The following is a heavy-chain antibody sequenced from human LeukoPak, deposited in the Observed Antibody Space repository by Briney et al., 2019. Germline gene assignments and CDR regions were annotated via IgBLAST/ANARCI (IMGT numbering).Heavy chain of an antibody. CDR2: IYYSGST. D-gene: IGHD3-10*01. V-gene: IGHV4-59*01. J-gene: IGHJ4*02. Sequence: SETLSLTCAVSGGSLSSYYWSWIRQPPGKGLEWIGYIYYSGSTNYNPSLKSRVTISVDTSKNQFSLELSSVTAADTAVYYCARESTFGEFSYWGQGTLVTVSS. CDR1: GGSLSSYY. CDR3: ARESTFGEFSY.